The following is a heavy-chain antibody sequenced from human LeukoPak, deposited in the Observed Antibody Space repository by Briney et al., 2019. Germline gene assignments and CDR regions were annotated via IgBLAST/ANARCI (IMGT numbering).Heavy chain of an antibody. Sequence: SVKVSCKASGGTFRSYAINWVRLAPGKGLEWMGGIIPMVNTPKYAQKFQGRVTITADESTSTGYMEVSSLRSEDTAVYYCAIFQGTYGDNDNDYWGQGTLVTVSS. CDR2: IIPMVNTP. CDR3: AIFQGTYGDNDNDY. D-gene: IGHD4-17*01. V-gene: IGHV1-69*13. CDR1: GGTFRSYA. J-gene: IGHJ4*02.